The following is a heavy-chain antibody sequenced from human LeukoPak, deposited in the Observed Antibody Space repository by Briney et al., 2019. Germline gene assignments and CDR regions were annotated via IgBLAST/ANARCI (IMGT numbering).Heavy chain of an antibody. D-gene: IGHD5-18*01. CDR2: IKQDGSEK. Sequence: PGGSLRLSCAASGFTFSSYWMSWVRQVPGKGLEWVANIKQDGSEKYYVDSVKGRFTISRDNAKNSLYLQMNSLRAEDTAVYYCARPGWIQQFDYWGQGTLVTVSS. V-gene: IGHV3-7*01. CDR3: ARPGWIQQFDY. CDR1: GFTFSSYW. J-gene: IGHJ4*02.